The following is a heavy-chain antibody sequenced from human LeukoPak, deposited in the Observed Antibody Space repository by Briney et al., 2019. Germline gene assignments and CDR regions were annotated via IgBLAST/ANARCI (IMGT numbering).Heavy chain of an antibody. J-gene: IGHJ6*02. CDR1: GFSFSHYG. CDR3: ARDPLASVLDGMDV. CDR2: ISSSTTYI. V-gene: IGHV3-21*01. Sequence: GGSLRLSCAASGFSFSHYGMNWVRQAPGKGLEWVSSISSSTTYIYYADSIRGRFTISRDDAGESLFLEMSSLRAEDTAVYYCARDPLASVLDGMDVWGQGTTVTVSS. D-gene: IGHD3-10*01.